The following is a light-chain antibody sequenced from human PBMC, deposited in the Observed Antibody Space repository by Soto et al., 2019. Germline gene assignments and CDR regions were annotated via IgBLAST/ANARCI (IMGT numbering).Light chain of an antibody. CDR1: SSDVGAYDY. Sequence: QSALTQPASVSGSPGQSVTISCTGTSSDVGAYDYVSWYQQHPGKAPKLMIYDVTKRPSGVPDRFSGSKSGNTASLTISGLQAEDEADYYCCSYAGSYASDYVFGAGTKGTVL. J-gene: IGLJ1*01. CDR2: DVT. CDR3: CSYAGSYASDYV. V-gene: IGLV2-11*01.